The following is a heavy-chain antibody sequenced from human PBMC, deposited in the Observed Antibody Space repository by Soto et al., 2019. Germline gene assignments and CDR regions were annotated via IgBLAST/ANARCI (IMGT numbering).Heavy chain of an antibody. J-gene: IGHJ6*02. CDR2: IIPIFGTA. V-gene: IGHV1-69*01. CDR3: ARDGILTGYYLRYGMDV. CDR1: GGTFSSYA. D-gene: IGHD3-9*01. Sequence: QVQLVQSGAEVKKPGSSVKVSCKASGGTFSSYAISWVRQAPGQGLEWLGGIIPIFGTANYAQKFQGRVTITADEYTSPAYMELSSLRSEDTAVYYCARDGILTGYYLRYGMDVWGQGTTVTVSS.